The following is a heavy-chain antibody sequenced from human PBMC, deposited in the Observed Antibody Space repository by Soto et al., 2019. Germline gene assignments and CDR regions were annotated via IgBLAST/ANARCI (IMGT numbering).Heavy chain of an antibody. CDR2: FDPEDGET. CDR1: GYTLTELS. Sequence: ASVKVSCKVSGYTLTELSMHWVRQAPGKGLEWMGGFDPEDGETIYAQKFQGRVTMTEDTSTDTAYMELSSLRSEDSAVYYCATEIPQFIVVVTAIDAFDIWGQGTTVTVSS. D-gene: IGHD2-21*02. V-gene: IGHV1-24*01. J-gene: IGHJ3*02. CDR3: ATEIPQFIVVVTAIDAFDI.